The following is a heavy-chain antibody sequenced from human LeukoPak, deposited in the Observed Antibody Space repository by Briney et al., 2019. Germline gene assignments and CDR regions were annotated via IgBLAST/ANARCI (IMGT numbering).Heavy chain of an antibody. J-gene: IGHJ4*02. V-gene: IGHV3-48*01. CDR3: ARGAQWPY. Sequence: GGSLRLYCAASGFTFSSYGMNWVRQAPGKGLEWGSYISSSSNIMNYADSVKGRFNTSRDNAKNSLYLQMNSRRGEDTGVYYCARGAQWPYWGKGTLVTDS. CDR1: GFTFSSYG. D-gene: IGHD6-19*01. CDR2: ISSSSNIM.